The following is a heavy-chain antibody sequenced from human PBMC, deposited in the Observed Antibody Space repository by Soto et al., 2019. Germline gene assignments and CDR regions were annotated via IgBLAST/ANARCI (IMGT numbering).Heavy chain of an antibody. V-gene: IGHV3-23*01. CDR1: GSTFTDFT. CDR2: ISGDGLST. J-gene: IGHJ3*02. Sequence: GGSLRLSCAGSGSTFTDFTMTWVRQAPGKGLEWVSAISGDGLSTYYAGSVKGRFTIPRDNSKTTLYLQMNSLRAEDTAVYYCARRPDAFDIWGRGTMVTVSS. CDR3: ARRPDAFDI.